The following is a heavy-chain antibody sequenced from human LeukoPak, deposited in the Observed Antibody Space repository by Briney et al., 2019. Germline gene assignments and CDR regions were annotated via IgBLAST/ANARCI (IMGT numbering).Heavy chain of an antibody. CDR2: IRYDGSNK. V-gene: IGHV3-30*02. J-gene: IGHJ4*02. Sequence: GGSLRLSCAASGFTFSSYGMHWVRQAPGKGLEWVAFIRYDGSNKYYADSVKGRFTISRDNSKNTLYLQMNSLRAEDTAVYYCAREAGGSSYFDYWGQGTLVTVSS. CDR3: AREAGGSSYFDY. CDR1: GFTFSSYG. D-gene: IGHD1-26*01.